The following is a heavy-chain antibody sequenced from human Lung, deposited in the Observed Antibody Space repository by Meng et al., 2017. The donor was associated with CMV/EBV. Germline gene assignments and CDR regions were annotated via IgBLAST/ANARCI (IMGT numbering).Heavy chain of an antibody. CDR1: GGSFSGYY. J-gene: IGHJ4*02. CDR2: INHSGST. V-gene: IGHV4-34*01. CDR3: ASIAAAGDTPVDY. Sequence: GSLRLXXAVYGGSFSGYYWSWIRQPPGKGLEWIGEINHSGSTNYNPSLKSRVTISVDTSKNQFSLKLSSVTAADTAVYYCASIAAAGDTPVDYWGQGTLVTVSS. D-gene: IGHD6-13*01.